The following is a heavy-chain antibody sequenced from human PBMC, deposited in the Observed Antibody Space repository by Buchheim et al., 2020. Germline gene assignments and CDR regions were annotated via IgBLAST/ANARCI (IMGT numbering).Heavy chain of an antibody. CDR2: ISSSGGST. CDR1: GFPFSSYA. D-gene: IGHD6-13*01. V-gene: IGHV3-23*01. J-gene: IGHJ4*02. Sequence: EVQLLESGGDLVQPGGSLRLSCAASGFPFSSYAMSWVRQAPGKGLEWVSAISSSGGSTYYADSVKGRFNISRDNSKNTLDLQMNSLRAEDTAVYYCAKEKLGAEIWNALFDYWGQGTL. CDR3: AKEKLGAEIWNALFDY.